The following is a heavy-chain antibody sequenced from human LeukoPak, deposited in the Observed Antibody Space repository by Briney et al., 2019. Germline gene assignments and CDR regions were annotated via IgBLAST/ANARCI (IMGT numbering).Heavy chain of an antibody. J-gene: IGHJ4*02. CDR2: ISAYNGNT. V-gene: IGHV1-18*04. Sequence: SGKVSCNASGESCTGYGSRWGRQAPGQELKWMGWISAYNGNTNYAQKLQGRVTMTTDTSTSTAYMELRSLRSDDTAVYYWARQQAAGSNDYWGQGTLVTGSS. CDR3: ARQQAAGSNDY. CDR1: GESCTGYG. D-gene: IGHD6-13*01.